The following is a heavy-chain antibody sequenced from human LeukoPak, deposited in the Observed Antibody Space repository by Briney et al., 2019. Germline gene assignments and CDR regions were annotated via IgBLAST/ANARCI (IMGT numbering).Heavy chain of an antibody. D-gene: IGHD1-26*01. J-gene: IGHJ4*02. V-gene: IGHV3-7*01. CDR1: GFTFSSDW. Sequence: GGSLRLSCAASGFTFSSDWMSSVRQAPGKGLEWVANIKQDGSETYYVDSMTGRSSTSTTHAKNSLYMQMDCLRAAGPAVSYWARFSGSNVWLYWGQGTLVTVSS. CDR3: ARFSGSNVWLY. CDR2: IKQDGSET.